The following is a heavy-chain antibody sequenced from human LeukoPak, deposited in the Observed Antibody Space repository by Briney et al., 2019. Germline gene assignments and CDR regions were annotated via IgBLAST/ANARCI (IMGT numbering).Heavy chain of an antibody. CDR3: AREGAAALDP. J-gene: IGHJ5*02. D-gene: IGHD2-2*01. V-gene: IGHV4-4*02. CDR1: GFTFSSYAM. CDR2: IYHSGST. Sequence: GSLRLSCAASGFTFSSYAMSWVRQPPGKGLEWIGEIYHSGSTNYNPSLKSRVTISVDKSKNQFSLKLSSVTAADTAVYYCAREGAAALDPWGQGTLVTVSS.